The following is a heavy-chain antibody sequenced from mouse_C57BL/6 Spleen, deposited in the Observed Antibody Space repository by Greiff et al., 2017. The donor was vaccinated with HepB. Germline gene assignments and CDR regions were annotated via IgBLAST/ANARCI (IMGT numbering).Heavy chain of an antibody. CDR1: GYTFTDYY. CDR2: INPNNGGT. V-gene: IGHV1-26*01. CDR3: ARPHFYYGYRYFDV. J-gene: IGHJ1*03. Sequence: EVKLQQSGPELVKPGASVKISCKASGYTFTDYYMNWVKQSHGKSLEWIGDINPNNGGTSYNQKFKGKATLTVDKSSSTAYMELRSLTSEDSAVYYCARPHFYYGYRYFDVWGTGTTVTVSS. D-gene: IGHD1-1*01.